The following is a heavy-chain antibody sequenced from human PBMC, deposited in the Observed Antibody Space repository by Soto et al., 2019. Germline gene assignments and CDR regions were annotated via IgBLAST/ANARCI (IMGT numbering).Heavy chain of an antibody. D-gene: IGHD3-3*01. CDR3: ATDLGDDFWSGYRYYFDY. CDR1: GYTLTELS. J-gene: IGHJ4*02. Sequence: ASVKVSCKVSGYTLTELSMHWVRQAPGKGLEWMGGFDPEDGETIYAQKFQGRVTMTEDTSTDTAYMELSSLRSEDTAVYYCATDLGDDFWSGYRYYFDYWGQGTLVTVSS. CDR2: FDPEDGET. V-gene: IGHV1-24*01.